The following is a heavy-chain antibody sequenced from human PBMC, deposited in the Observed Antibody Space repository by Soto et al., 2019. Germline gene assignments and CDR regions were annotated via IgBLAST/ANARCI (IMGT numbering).Heavy chain of an antibody. V-gene: IGHV3-30-3*01. Sequence: QVQLVDSGGGVVQPGTSLRLSCAASGFTFSSYPMHWVRQTPGKGLEWVSAISHDGSNKHYTDSVKGRFTISRDNSKNTLYLQLNSLRPEDTAVYYCARQFSLAGSVRHFDSCGQGTLVTVSS. CDR2: ISHDGSNK. D-gene: IGHD6-19*01. CDR3: ARQFSLAGSVRHFDS. CDR1: GFTFSSYP. J-gene: IGHJ4*02.